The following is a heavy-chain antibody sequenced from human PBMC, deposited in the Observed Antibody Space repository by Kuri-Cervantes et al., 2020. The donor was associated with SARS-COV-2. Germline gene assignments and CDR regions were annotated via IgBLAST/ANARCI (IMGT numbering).Heavy chain of an antibody. Sequence: ASVKVSCKASGYTFTGYYMHWVRQAPGQGLEWMGWINPNSGGTNYAQKFQGRVTMTRDTSTSTAYMELSRLRSDDTAVYYCARHHGADYDYVWRSYRRAKDDAFDIWGQGTMVTVSS. J-gene: IGHJ3*02. CDR2: INPNSGGT. CDR3: ARHHGADYDYVWRSYRRAKDDAFDI. V-gene: IGHV1-2*02. CDR1: GYTFTGYY. D-gene: IGHD3-16*02.